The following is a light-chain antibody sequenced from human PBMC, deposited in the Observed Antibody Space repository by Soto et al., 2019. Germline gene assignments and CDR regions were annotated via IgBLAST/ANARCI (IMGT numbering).Light chain of an antibody. CDR2: GAS. J-gene: IGKJ1*01. CDR1: QSISNNY. Sequence: IVLTQSPGTLSLSPGERATLSCRASQSISNNYLAWYQQTPGQAPRLLIYGASSRATVIPDRFSGSGSATDFTLTISRLEPEDFAVYYCQQYAASPRTFGQGTKVDI. V-gene: IGKV3-20*01. CDR3: QQYAASPRT.